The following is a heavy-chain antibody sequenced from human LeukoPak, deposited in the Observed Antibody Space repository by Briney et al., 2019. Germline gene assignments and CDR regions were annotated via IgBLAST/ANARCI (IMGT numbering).Heavy chain of an antibody. CDR3: ARASGSYWWFDS. D-gene: IGHD1-26*01. CDR1: GYAFTGYY. Sequence: ASVKVSCKASGYAFTGYYLHWVRQAPGQGLEWMGCVNPNSGDTNYAQKFQGSVTMTRDTSISTVYMELSRLRSDDTAVYYCARASGSYWWFDSWGQGALVTVSS. J-gene: IGHJ5*01. CDR2: VNPNSGDT. V-gene: IGHV1-2*02.